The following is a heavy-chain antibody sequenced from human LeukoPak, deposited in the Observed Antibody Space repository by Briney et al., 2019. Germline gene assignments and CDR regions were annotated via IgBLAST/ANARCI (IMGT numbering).Heavy chain of an antibody. CDR1: GYTFTGYY. D-gene: IGHD3-10*01. CDR3: ARIPSGGFGESEI. CDR2: INPNSGGT. Sequence: GASVKVSCKASGYTFTGYYMHWVRQAPGQGLEWMGWINPNSGGTNYAQKFQGWVTMTRDTSISTAYMELRSLRSDDTAVYYCARIPSGGFGESEIWGQGTMVTVFS. V-gene: IGHV1-2*04. J-gene: IGHJ3*02.